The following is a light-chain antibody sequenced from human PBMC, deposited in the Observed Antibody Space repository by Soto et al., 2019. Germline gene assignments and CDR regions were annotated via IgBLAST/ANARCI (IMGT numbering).Light chain of an antibody. CDR1: QSVSSN. CDR2: GAS. J-gene: IGKJ1*01. CDR3: HPYGSSRT. Sequence: IVLTQYPGTLSLSAGERATLSCRASQSVSSNLAWYQQKPGQAPRLLIYGASNRATGIPDRFSGIGSGTDFTLTISRLEPEDFAVYYCHPYGSSRTFGQGTKVDIK. V-gene: IGKV3-20*01.